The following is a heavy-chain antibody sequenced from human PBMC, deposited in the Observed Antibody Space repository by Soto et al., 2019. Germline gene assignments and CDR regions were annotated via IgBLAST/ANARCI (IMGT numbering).Heavy chain of an antibody. D-gene: IGHD2-21*02. CDR1: GGSISSEYFH. CDR3: AREDDGGDRDYYGLDV. Sequence: SETLSLTCAVSGGSISSEYFHWTWIRQSPGKGLEWIGYIHYTGSIMYNPSFKSRLTMAVDTTKNQFSLQLTSVTAADTAVYFCAREDDGGDRDYYGLDVWGQGTTDTVSS. V-gene: IGHV4-30-4*08. CDR2: IHYTGSI. J-gene: IGHJ6*02.